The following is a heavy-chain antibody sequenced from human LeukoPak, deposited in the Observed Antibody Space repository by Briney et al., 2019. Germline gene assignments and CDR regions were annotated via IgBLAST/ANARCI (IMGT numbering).Heavy chain of an antibody. CDR1: GFTFSSYG. V-gene: IGHV3-30*18. J-gene: IGHJ4*02. D-gene: IGHD3-3*01. CDR3: AKSYYDFWSGYYTIWDY. Sequence: PGGSLRLACAASGFTFSSYGMHWVRRAPGKGLEWVAVISYDGSNKYYADSVKGRFSISRDNSKNTLYLQMNSLRDEDTAVYYCAKSYYDFWSGYYTIWDYWGQGTLVTVSS. CDR2: ISYDGSNK.